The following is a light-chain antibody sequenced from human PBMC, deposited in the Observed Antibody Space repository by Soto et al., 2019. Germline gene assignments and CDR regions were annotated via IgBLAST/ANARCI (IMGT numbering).Light chain of an antibody. J-gene: IGKJ1*01. CDR3: QQYNRWA. Sequence: DIQMTQSPSTLSASIGDRVTITCRASQRVSYWLAWFQQKPGKAPNLLIYRASILKSGVPSRFSGSGSGTEFTLTINNLQPYDFATYYCQQYNRWAFGQGTRVEIK. CDR1: QRVSYW. V-gene: IGKV1-5*03. CDR2: RAS.